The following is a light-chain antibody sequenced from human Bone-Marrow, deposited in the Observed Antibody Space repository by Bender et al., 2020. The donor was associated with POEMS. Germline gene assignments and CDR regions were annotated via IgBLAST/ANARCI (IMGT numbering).Light chain of an antibody. V-gene: IGLV3-25*03. CDR3: QSADRSGFFVV. CDR2: KDT. J-gene: IGLJ2*01. CDR1: ALPQQY. Sequence: SSELTQSPSVSVSPGQTARITCSGSALPQQYVYWYQQKAGRAPVIVIYKDTERPAGVPERFSGAPSGTTVTLTIRGVQAEDEADYYCQSADRSGFFVVFGGGTKLTVL.